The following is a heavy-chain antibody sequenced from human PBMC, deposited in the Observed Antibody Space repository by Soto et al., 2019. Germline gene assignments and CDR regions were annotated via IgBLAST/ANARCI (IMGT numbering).Heavy chain of an antibody. CDR2: ISSSSSYI. CDR3: ARALSGYDWGWGFDY. D-gene: IGHD5-12*01. Sequence: GGSLRLSCAASGFTFSSYSMNWVRQAPGKGLEWVSSISSSSSYIYYADSVKGRFTISGDNAKNSLYLQMNSLRAEDTAVYYCARALSGYDWGWGFDYWGQGTLVTVSS. V-gene: IGHV3-21*01. CDR1: GFTFSSYS. J-gene: IGHJ4*02.